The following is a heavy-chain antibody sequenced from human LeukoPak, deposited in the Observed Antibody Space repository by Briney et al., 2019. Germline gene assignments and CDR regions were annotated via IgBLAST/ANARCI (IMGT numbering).Heavy chain of an antibody. CDR2: ISISSNYI. CDR1: GFIFSSYS. D-gene: IGHD6-13*01. J-gene: IGHJ4*02. CDR3: ARGSLRQQVWPEDS. Sequence: MSGGSLRLSCAASGFIFSSYSMHWVRQAPGKGLEWVSFISISSNYIYYADSVNGRFTASRDNAKNSLYLQMNSLRAEYTAVYYCARGSLRQQVWPEDSWGQGTLVTVSS. V-gene: IGHV3-21*01.